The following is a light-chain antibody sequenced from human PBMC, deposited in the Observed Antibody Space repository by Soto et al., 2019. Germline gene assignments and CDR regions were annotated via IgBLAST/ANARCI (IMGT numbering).Light chain of an antibody. CDR3: ISYTDRQSYL. CDR2: EVS. V-gene: IGLV2-14*01. CDR1: SSDVGGYNY. Sequence: QSVLTQPASVSGSPGQSITISCTGTSSDVGGYNYVSWYQQHPGKAPKLIIYEVSNRPSGVSNRFSGSKSGNTASLTIPGLQAEDEADYYCISYTDRQSYLFGTGTKVTVL. J-gene: IGLJ1*01.